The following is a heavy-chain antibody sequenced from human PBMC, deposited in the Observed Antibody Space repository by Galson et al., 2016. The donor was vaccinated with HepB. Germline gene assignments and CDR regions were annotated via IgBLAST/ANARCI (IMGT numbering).Heavy chain of an antibody. Sequence: PALVKPTQTLTLTCTFSGFSLSTSGVGVGWIRQPPGKALEWLALIYWDDDKRYSPSLRNRLTITKDTSKNQVVLTMTNMDPVDTATYYCAQSYNKDPLDYWGQGTLVTVSS. D-gene: IGHD5-24*01. CDR1: GFSLSTSGVG. CDR2: IYWDDDK. J-gene: IGHJ4*02. V-gene: IGHV2-5*02. CDR3: AQSYNKDPLDY.